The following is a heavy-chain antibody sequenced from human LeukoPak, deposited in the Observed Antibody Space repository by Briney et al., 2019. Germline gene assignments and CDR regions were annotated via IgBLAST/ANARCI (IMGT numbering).Heavy chain of an antibody. J-gene: IGHJ3*02. CDR1: GGSFSGYY. CDR2: INHSGST. V-gene: IGHV4-34*01. Sequence: SETLSLTCAVYGGSFSGYYWSWIRPPPGKGLEWIGEINHSGSTNYNPSLKSRVTISVDTSKNQFSLKLSSVTAADTAVYYCARIPRPTIFLPHDAFDIWGQGTMVTVSS. CDR3: ARIPRPTIFLPHDAFDI. D-gene: IGHD2/OR15-2a*01.